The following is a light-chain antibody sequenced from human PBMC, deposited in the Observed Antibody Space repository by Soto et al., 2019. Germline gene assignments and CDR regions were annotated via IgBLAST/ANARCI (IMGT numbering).Light chain of an antibody. CDR3: MQALQTPWT. Sequence: DIVMTQSPLSLPVTPGEPASISCRSSQSLLHSNGYNYFDWYLQKPGQSPQLLIYLGSNRASGVPDRFSGSGSGKDFKLKISRVEAEDVGVYYCMQALQTPWTFGQGTMVEIK. CDR2: LGS. V-gene: IGKV2-28*01. J-gene: IGKJ1*01. CDR1: QSLLHSNGYNY.